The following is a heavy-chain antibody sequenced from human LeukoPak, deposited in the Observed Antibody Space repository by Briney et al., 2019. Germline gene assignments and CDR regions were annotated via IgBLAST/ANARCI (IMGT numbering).Heavy chain of an antibody. V-gene: IGHV3-74*01. CDR1: GFTFSRDW. J-gene: IGHJ6*02. Sequence: PGGSLRLSCAASGFTFSRDWMHWVRQAPGKGLLWVSRIKTDGSTATYADSVKGRFTISRDNAKNTPYLEMNSLRAEDTAVYYCAREMYSSGSLYWYYGMDVWGQGTTVTVSS. CDR2: IKTDGSTA. CDR3: AREMYSSGSLYWYYGMDV. D-gene: IGHD6-19*01.